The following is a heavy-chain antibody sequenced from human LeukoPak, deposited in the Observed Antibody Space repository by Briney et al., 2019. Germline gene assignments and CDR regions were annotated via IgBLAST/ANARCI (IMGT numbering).Heavy chain of an antibody. D-gene: IGHD5-18*01. CDR3: ARHSGYSYASFDY. J-gene: IGHJ4*02. Sequence: PSETLSLTGTVSGGSISSSGYYWGWIRQPPGKGLEWIGSIYYSGSAYYNPSLKSRVTISVDTSKNQFSLKLTSVTAADTAVYYCARHSGYSYASFDYWGQGTLVTVSS. CDR2: IYYSGSA. CDR1: GGSISSSGYY. V-gene: IGHV4-39*01.